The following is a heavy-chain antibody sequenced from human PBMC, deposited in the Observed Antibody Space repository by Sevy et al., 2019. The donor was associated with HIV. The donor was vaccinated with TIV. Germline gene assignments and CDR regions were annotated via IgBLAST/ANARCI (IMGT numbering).Heavy chain of an antibody. V-gene: IGHV3-23*01. CDR2: ISGSGGST. Sequence: GGSLRLSCAASGFTFSSYAMSWVRQAPGKGLEWVSAISGSGGSTYYADSVKGRFTISRDNSKNTLYLQMNSLRAEDKAVDYCAKDQIKVDIVVVPAAHYYYYGMDVWGQGTTVTVSS. CDR3: AKDQIKVDIVVVPAAHYYYYGMDV. CDR1: GFTFSSYA. J-gene: IGHJ6*02. D-gene: IGHD2-2*01.